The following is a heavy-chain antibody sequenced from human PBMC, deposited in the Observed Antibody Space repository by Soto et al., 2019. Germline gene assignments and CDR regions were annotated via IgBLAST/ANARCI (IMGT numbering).Heavy chain of an antibody. CDR1: GFTFKNAW. D-gene: IGHD1-26*01. V-gene: IGHV3-15*01. CDR2: VKAGGTA. Sequence: EVQLAESGGGLVKPGGSLRLSCGASGFTFKNAWMTWVRQAPGKGLEWIARVKAGGTADYAAPVKGKFIISRDDSENTLYLQVNSLDTADTAVYYWAAALPTLGAGELAYWGKGTLLTVSS. J-gene: IGHJ4*02. CDR3: AAALPTLGAGELAY.